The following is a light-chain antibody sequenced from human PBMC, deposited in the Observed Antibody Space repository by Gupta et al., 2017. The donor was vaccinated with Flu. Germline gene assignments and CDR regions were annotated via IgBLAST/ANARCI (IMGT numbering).Light chain of an antibody. V-gene: IGLV1-47*01. CDR3: AAQDDNRSGLG. J-gene: IGLJ3*02. CDR1: SSNLGSNY. Sequence: QSVLTQPPSAAGTPGQRVIISCSGSSSNLGSNYVYWYQQLPEPAPNRLMYMNIRRRSAAPDRFSGSKSGTSASLHITGPRAEDEADDYCAAQDDNRSGLGFGGGNKLNV. CDR2: MNI.